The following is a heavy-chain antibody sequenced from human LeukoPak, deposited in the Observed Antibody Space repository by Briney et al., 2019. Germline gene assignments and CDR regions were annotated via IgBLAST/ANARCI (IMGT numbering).Heavy chain of an antibody. Sequence: GGSLRLSCAASGFTFSSYAMSWVRQAPGKGLEWVSSISSSSSYIYYADSVKGRFTISRDNAKNSLYLQMNSLRAEETAVYYCAGNYDFWSGYYYYYYYMDVWGKGTTVTVSS. J-gene: IGHJ6*03. CDR2: ISSSSSYI. V-gene: IGHV3-21*01. CDR1: GFTFSSYA. D-gene: IGHD3-3*01. CDR3: AGNYDFWSGYYYYYYYMDV.